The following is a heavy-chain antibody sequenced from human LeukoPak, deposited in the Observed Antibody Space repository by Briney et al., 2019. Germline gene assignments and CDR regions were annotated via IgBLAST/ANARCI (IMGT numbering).Heavy chain of an antibody. D-gene: IGHD3-22*01. V-gene: IGHV4-31*11. CDR1: GGSFSGYY. Sequence: SETLSLTCAVYGGSFSGYYWSWIRQHPGKGLEWIGYIYYSGSTYYNPSLKSRVTISVDTSENQFSLKLSSVTAADTAVYYCARFLDYYDSSGFAFDIWGQGTMVTVSS. CDR2: IYYSGST. CDR3: ARFLDYYDSSGFAFDI. J-gene: IGHJ3*02.